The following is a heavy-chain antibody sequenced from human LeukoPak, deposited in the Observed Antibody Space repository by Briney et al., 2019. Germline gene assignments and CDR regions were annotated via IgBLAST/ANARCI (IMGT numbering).Heavy chain of an antibody. D-gene: IGHD3-22*01. CDR3: ARDMVHSSGAFDS. Sequence: GGSLRLSCAVSGFTVSTNHMTWVRQPPGKGLECVSAINDVDTAYYADTVRGRFTISRDSAKNTLYLQMKSLRADDTAVYYCARDMVHSSGAFDSWGQGTLVTVSS. CDR2: INDVDTA. J-gene: IGHJ4*02. CDR1: GFTVSTNH. V-gene: IGHV3-53*01.